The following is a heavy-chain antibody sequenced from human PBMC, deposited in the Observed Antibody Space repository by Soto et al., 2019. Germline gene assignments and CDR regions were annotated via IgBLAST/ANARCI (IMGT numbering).Heavy chain of an antibody. J-gene: IGHJ4*02. CDR3: AKDNHYYGSGIPPAPTDY. CDR1: GFTFSSYG. Sequence: GGSLRLSCAASGFTFSSYGMHWVRQAPGKGLEWVAVISYDGSNKYYADSVKGRFTISRDNSKNTLYLQMNSLRAEDTAVYYCAKDNHYYGSGIPPAPTDYWGQGTLVTVSS. V-gene: IGHV3-30*18. D-gene: IGHD3-10*01. CDR2: ISYDGSNK.